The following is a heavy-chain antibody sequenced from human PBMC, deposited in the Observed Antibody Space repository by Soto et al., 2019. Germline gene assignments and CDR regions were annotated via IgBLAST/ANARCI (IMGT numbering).Heavy chain of an antibody. V-gene: IGHV1-69*01. J-gene: IGHJ5*02. CDR2: IIPIFGTA. CDR1: GGTFSSYA. CDR3: ARDDRSWYSSSFRFDP. D-gene: IGHD6-6*01. Sequence: QVQLVQSGAEVKKPGSSVKVSCKASGGTFSSYAISWVRQAPGQGLEWMGGIIPIFGTANYAQKFQGSVTITADESTSTAYMELSSLRSEDTAVYYCARDDRSWYSSSFRFDPWGQGTLVTVSS.